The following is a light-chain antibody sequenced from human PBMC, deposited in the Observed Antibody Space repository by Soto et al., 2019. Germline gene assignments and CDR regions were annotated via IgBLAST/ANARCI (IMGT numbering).Light chain of an antibody. CDR3: AAWDDSRNACV. Sequence: QSVLTQPPSASGTPGQRVSISCSGISSNIGSETVNWYQQFPGTAPKLLIYSSNQRPSGVPDRFSGSKSGTAAFLDISGLQSEDEAEYYCAAWDDSRNACVFGTGTKLTVL. V-gene: IGLV1-44*01. CDR2: SSN. CDR1: SSNIGSET. J-gene: IGLJ1*01.